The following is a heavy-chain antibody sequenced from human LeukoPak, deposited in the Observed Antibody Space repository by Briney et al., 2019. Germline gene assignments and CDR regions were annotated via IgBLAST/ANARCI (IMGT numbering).Heavy chain of an antibody. CDR1: GFMFTSYW. D-gene: IGHD6-13*01. CDR3: AGSWSPYDAFDI. CDR2: INQDGSAK. J-gene: IGHJ3*02. V-gene: IGHV3-7*01. Sequence: PGGSLRLSCAASGFMFTSYWMSWVRQAPGKGLEWVANINQDGSAKYYVDSVKGRFTISRDNAKNSLYLQMHSLRAEDTAVYYCAGSWSPYDAFDIWGQGTMVSVSS.